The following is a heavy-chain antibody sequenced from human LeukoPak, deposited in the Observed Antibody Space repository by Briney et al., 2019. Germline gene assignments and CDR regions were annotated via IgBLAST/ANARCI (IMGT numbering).Heavy chain of an antibody. V-gene: IGHV3-9*01. J-gene: IGHJ4*02. CDR3: TRDTFGFHDY. Sequence: PGGSLRLSCAASGFTFDDYAMHWVRQAPGKGLEWVSGISWNSGSIGYADSVKGRFTISRDNAKNSLYLQMNSLRGDDTAVYYCTRDTFGFHDYWGQGTLVTVSS. D-gene: IGHD3-10*01. CDR1: GFTFDDYA. CDR2: ISWNSGSI.